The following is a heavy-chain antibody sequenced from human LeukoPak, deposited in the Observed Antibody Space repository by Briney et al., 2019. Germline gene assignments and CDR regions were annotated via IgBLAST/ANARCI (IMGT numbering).Heavy chain of an antibody. CDR1: GFALSDYY. CDR2: ISSSGSPV. J-gene: IGHJ3*02. CDR3: ARESQSAYYFDSSGYEDAFDI. Sequence: GGSRRRSCATAGFALSDYYMSWIRQAPGKGLEWVSYISSSGSPVYYADSVKGRFTISRDNAKNSLYLQMNSLRAEDTAVYYCARESQSAYYFDSSGYEDAFDIWGQGTMVTVSS. D-gene: IGHD3-22*01. V-gene: IGHV3-11*04.